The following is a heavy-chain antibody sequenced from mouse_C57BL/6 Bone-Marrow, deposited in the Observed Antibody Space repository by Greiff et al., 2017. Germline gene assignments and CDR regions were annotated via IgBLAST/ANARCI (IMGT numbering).Heavy chain of an antibody. V-gene: IGHV5-17*01. CDR3: ARRYYGY. CDR1: GFTFSDYG. CDR2: ISSSSSTI. Sequence: EVKVVESGGGLVMPGGSLKLSCAASGFTFSDYGMHWVRQAPEKGLEWVAYISSSSSTINYADTVKCRFTISRDNAKNTLFMQMTRLRSQYTAMYYCARRYYGYWGQGSTLTVSS. D-gene: IGHD1-1*01. J-gene: IGHJ2*01.